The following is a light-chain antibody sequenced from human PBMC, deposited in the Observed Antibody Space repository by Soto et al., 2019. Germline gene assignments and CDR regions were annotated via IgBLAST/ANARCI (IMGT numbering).Light chain of an antibody. Sequence: IVLTQSPGTLSLSPGERTTLSCRASQIVSSNLAWYQQKPGQAPRLLIYGASTRATGIPARFSGSGSGTDFTLTISSLEPEDFAVYYCQQRSDWLPITFGQGTRLEI. CDR3: QQRSDWLPIT. CDR2: GAS. CDR1: QIVSSN. J-gene: IGKJ5*01. V-gene: IGKV3-11*01.